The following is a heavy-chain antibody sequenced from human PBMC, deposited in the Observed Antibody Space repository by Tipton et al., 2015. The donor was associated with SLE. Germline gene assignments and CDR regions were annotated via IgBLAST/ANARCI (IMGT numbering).Heavy chain of an antibody. CDR3: ARDSSGYSIFFDY. CDR1: GGSFSGYY. D-gene: IGHD3-22*01. Sequence: TLSLTCAVYGGSFSGYYWSWIRQPPGKGLEWIGEIKHSGSTNYNLSLKSRVTISVDTSKNQFSLKLSSVTAADTAVYYWARDSSGYSIFFDYWGQGTLVTVSS. J-gene: IGHJ4*02. V-gene: IGHV4-34*01. CDR2: IKHSGST.